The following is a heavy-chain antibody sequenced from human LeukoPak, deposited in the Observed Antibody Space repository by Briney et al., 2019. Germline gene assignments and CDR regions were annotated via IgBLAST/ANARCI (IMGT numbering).Heavy chain of an antibody. Sequence: SVKVSCKASGGTFSSYAISWVRQAPGQGLERMGGIIPIFGTADYAQKFQGRVTITADESTSTAYMELSSLRSEDTAVYYCARDFRSSWLNWFDPWGQGTLVTVSS. D-gene: IGHD6-13*01. V-gene: IGHV1-69*13. J-gene: IGHJ5*02. CDR1: GGTFSSYA. CDR2: IIPIFGTA. CDR3: ARDFRSSWLNWFDP.